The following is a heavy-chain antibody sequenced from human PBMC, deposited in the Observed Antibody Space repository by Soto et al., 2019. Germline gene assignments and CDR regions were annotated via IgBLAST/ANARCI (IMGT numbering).Heavy chain of an antibody. V-gene: IGHV1-24*01. J-gene: IGHJ4*02. D-gene: IGHD3-10*01. CDR2: FDPEDGET. CDR3: APLWFGEYQPE. CDR1: GYTLTELS. Sequence: QVQLVQSGAEVKKPGASVKVSCKVSGYTLTELSMHWVRQAPGKGLEWMGGFDPEDGETIYAQKCQGRDTSTEXTSTDTAYMELSSLRSEDTAVYYCAPLWFGEYQPEWGQGTLVTVSS.